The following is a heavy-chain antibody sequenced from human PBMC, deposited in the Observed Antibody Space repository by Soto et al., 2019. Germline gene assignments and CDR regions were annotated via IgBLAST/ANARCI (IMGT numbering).Heavy chain of an antibody. J-gene: IGHJ6*02. CDR2: ISYDGSNK. CDR3: AKDPERLDTAMVYYYYYGMDV. CDR1: GFTFSSYG. V-gene: IGHV3-30*18. D-gene: IGHD5-18*01. Sequence: PGGSLRLSCAASGFTFSSYGMHWVRQAPGKGLEWVAVISYDGSNKYYADSVKGRFTISRDNSKNTLYLQMNSLRAEDTAVYYCAKDPERLDTAMVYYYYYGMDVWGQGTTVTVSS.